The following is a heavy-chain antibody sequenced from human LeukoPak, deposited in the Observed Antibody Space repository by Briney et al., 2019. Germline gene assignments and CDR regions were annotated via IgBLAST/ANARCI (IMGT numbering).Heavy chain of an antibody. V-gene: IGHV4-38-2*02. D-gene: IGHD6-19*01. J-gene: IGHJ4*02. CDR3: ARTAVAGDYFDY. CDR1: DYSISSGYY. CDR2: GYHSGST. Sequence: SETLSLTCTVSDYSISSGYYWGWIRQPPRKGLEWIGSGYHSGSTYYNPSLKSRVTISVDMSKNQFSLKLSSVTAADTAVYYCARTAVAGDYFDYWGQGTLVTVSS.